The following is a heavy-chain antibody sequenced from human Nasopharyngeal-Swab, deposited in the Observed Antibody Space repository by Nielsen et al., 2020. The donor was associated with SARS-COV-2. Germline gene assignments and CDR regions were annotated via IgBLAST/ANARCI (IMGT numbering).Heavy chain of an antibody. V-gene: IGHV3-53*01. CDR1: GFTVSNNH. J-gene: IGHJ4*02. Sequence: GESLKISCAASGFTVSNNHVTWVRQAPGKGLECVSVIYGNGDTYYADSVKGRFTISRDSSENTVYLQMNSLRAEDMAVYYCAGYGGNSHWGQGTLVTVSS. CDR3: AGYGGNSH. D-gene: IGHD4-23*01. CDR2: IYGNGDT.